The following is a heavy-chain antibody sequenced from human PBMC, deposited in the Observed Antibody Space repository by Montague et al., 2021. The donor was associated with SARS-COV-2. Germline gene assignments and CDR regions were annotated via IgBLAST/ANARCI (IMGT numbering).Heavy chain of an antibody. Sequence: SETLSLTCTVSGGSISSSNYYWDWIRQPPGKGLEWIGSIYDSGSTYYNPSLKSRVTISVDTSKNHFSLKLSSVTAADTAVYYCARDQTVLEWIWYGMDVWGPGTTVTASS. D-gene: IGHD3-3*01. J-gene: IGHJ6*02. CDR1: GGSISSSNYY. V-gene: IGHV4-39*02. CDR3: ARDQTVLEWIWYGMDV. CDR2: IYDSGST.